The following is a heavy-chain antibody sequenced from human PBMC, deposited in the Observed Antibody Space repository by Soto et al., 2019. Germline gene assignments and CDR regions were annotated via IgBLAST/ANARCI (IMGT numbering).Heavy chain of an antibody. CDR2: IWYDGSNK. CDR1: GFTFSSYG. V-gene: IGHV3-33*01. J-gene: IGHJ4*02. Sequence: GGSLRLSCAASGFTFSSYGMHWVRQAPGKGLEWVAVIWYDGSNKYYADSVKGRFTISRDNSKNTLYVQMNSLRAEDTAVYYCARDFYYHGSGTMGGYFDYWGQGTLVTVSS. CDR3: ARDFYYHGSGTMGGYFDY. D-gene: IGHD3-10*01.